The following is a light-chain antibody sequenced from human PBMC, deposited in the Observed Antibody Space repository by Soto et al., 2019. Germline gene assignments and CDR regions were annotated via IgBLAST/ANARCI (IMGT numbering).Light chain of an antibody. CDR2: GAS. J-gene: IGKJ1*01. Sequence: EIVLTQSPGTLSLSPGERATLSCRASQSVSSSYLAWYQQKPGQAPRLLIYGASSRATGIPDRFSGSGSGTDFTFTISRLEPDDFAVYYCQQYGSSPQTFGQGTKVEIK. CDR3: QQYGSSPQT. CDR1: QSVSSSY. V-gene: IGKV3-20*01.